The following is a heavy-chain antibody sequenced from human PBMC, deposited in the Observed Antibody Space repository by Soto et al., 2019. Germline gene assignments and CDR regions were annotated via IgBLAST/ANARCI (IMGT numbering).Heavy chain of an antibody. D-gene: IGHD1-7*01. CDR3: ARGRTTMLPHDFDY. CDR2: IYDSETT. V-gene: IGHV4-30-2*01. CDR1: RASVNIGGYS. Sequence: SETLSLTCVVSRASVNIGGYSWSWIRQPPGKALEWIGYIYDSETTYYNPSLKSRVSISVEKSKNQFSLKLNSMTAADTAVYYCARGRTTMLPHDFDYWGQGALVTSPQ. J-gene: IGHJ4*02.